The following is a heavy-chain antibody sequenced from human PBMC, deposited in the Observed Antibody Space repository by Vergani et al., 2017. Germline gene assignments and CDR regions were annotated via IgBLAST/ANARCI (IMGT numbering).Heavy chain of an antibody. CDR3: ARGFPLGRARPRWFDP. CDR1: GFTFSSYS. J-gene: IGHJ5*02. CDR2: ISSSSSYI. Sequence: EVQLVESGGGLVKPGGSLRLSCAASGFTFSSYSMNWVRQAPGKGLEWVSSISSSSSYIYYADSVKGRFTISRNNAKNSLYLQMNSLRAEDTAVYYCARGFPLGRARPRWFDPWGQGTLVTVSS. D-gene: IGHD6-6*01. V-gene: IGHV3-21*01.